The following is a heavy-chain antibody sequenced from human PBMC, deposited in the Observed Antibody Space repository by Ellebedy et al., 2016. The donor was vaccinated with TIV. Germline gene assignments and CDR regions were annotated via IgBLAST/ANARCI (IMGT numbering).Heavy chain of an antibody. Sequence: GGSLRLXXAASGFTFSSYGMHWVRQAPGKGLEWVAVIWYDGTNKYYADSVKGRFTISRDNSKNTLYLQMNSLRAEDTAVYYCATRGDYGGNTNYYYGMDVWGQGTTVTVSS. V-gene: IGHV3-33*01. J-gene: IGHJ6*02. D-gene: IGHD4-23*01. CDR3: ATRGDYGGNTNYYYGMDV. CDR2: IWYDGTNK. CDR1: GFTFSSYG.